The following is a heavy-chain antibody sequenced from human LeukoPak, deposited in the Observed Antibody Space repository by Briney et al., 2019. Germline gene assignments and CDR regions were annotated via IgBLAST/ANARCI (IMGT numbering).Heavy chain of an antibody. CDR1: GYSISNGYY. CDR3: AAMTTVTMYSYFFDS. V-gene: IGHV4-61*03. CDR2: AADSGST. Sequence: SETLSLTCTVSGYSISNGYYWGWIRQPPGKGLEWIGYAADSGSTNYNPSLKSRVTISVDSSTNHFSLRLTSVTAADTAIYYCAAMTTVTMYSYFFDSWGQGTLLTVSS. J-gene: IGHJ4*02. D-gene: IGHD4-17*01.